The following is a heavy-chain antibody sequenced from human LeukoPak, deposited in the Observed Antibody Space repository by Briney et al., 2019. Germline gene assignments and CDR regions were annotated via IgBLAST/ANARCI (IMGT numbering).Heavy chain of an antibody. CDR1: GFTFSSYG. D-gene: IGHD5-24*01. CDR2: ISYDGSNK. J-gene: IGHJ3*02. Sequence: GRSLRLSCAASGFTFSSYGMHWVRQAPGKGLEWVAVISYDGSNKYYADSVKGRFTISRDNSKNTLYLQMNSLRAEDTAVYYCAKGSLQHDAFDIWGQGTMVTVSS. V-gene: IGHV3-30*18. CDR3: AKGSLQHDAFDI.